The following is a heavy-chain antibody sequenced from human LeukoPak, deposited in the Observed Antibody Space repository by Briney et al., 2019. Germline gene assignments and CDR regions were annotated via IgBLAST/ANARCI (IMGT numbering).Heavy chain of an antibody. V-gene: IGHV4-4*07. CDR3: ARDIGDSGYDYMFDS. J-gene: IGHJ4*02. D-gene: IGHD5-12*01. Sequence: SETLSLTCTVSGGSISSYYWSWIRQPAGKGLEWIGRIYTSGSTNYNPSLKSRVTMSVDTSKNQFSLKLSSVTAADTAVYYCARDIGDSGYDYMFDSWGQGSLVTVSS. CDR1: GGSISSYY. CDR2: IYTSGST.